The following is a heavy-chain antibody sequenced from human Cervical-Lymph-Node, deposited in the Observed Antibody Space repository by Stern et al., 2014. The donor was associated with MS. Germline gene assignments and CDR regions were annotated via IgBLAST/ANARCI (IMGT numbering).Heavy chain of an antibody. CDR2: INTNTGNS. CDR1: GYTLTNYP. V-gene: IGHV7-4-1*02. CDR3: ARDFVDTAMITRSDYLDS. J-gene: IGHJ4*02. Sequence: QVQLVQSGSELKEPGASVKVSCKASGYTLTNYPMNWVRQAPGQGLEWMGWINTNTGNSTYAQGFTGRFVFSLDTSVSTAYLPISSLKAEDTAVYYCARDFVDTAMITRSDYLDSWGQGTLVTVSS. D-gene: IGHD5-18*01.